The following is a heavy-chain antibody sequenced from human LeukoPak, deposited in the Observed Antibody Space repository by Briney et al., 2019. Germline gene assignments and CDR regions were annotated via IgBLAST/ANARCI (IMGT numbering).Heavy chain of an antibody. V-gene: IGHV3-7*01. CDR1: GFTFSNYW. Sequence: PGGSLRLSCAASGFTFSNYWMSWVRQAPGNGPEWVANIKEDESEKNYVNSVKDRFTISRDNSKNTLYLQMNSLRAEDTAVYYCANLVMGAEKHMHYYYMDVWGKGTTVTISS. J-gene: IGHJ6*03. CDR3: ANLVMGAEKHMHYYYMDV. CDR2: IKEDESEK. D-gene: IGHD1-26*01.